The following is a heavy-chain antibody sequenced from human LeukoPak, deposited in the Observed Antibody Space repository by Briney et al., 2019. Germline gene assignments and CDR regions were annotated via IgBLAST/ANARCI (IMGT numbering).Heavy chain of an antibody. CDR2: INHSGST. D-gene: IGHD3-22*01. CDR1: GGSFSGYY. J-gene: IGHJ4*02. Sequence: SETLSLTCAVYGGSFSGYYWSWIRQPPGKGLEWIGEINHSGSTNYNPSLTSRVTISVDTSKNQFSLKLSSVTAADPAVYYCARAGRAYYYDSSGYYYGYWGQGTLVTVSS. V-gene: IGHV4-34*01. CDR3: ARAGRAYYYDSSGYYYGY.